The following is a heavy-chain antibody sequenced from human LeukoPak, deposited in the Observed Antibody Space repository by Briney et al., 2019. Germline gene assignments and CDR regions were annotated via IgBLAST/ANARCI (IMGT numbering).Heavy chain of an antibody. CDR1: GYTFTSYY. V-gene: IGHV1-46*01. D-gene: IGHD3-9*01. J-gene: IGHJ6*02. Sequence: ASVKVSCKASGYTFTSYYMHWVRQAPGQGLEWMGIINPSGGSTSYAQKFQGRVTMTRDTSTSTVYMELSSLRSEDTAVYYCARGRNYDILTGYLDYYYGMDVWGQGTTVTVSS. CDR2: INPSGGST. CDR3: ARGRNYDILTGYLDYYYGMDV.